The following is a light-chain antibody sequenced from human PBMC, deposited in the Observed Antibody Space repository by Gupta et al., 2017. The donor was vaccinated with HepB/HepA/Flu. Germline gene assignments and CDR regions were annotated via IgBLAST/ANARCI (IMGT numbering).Light chain of an antibody. J-gene: IGKJ3*01. CDR3: QQRSNWPRGGLFT. Sequence: EIVLTQSPATLSLSPGERATLSCRASQSVSSYLAWYQQKPGQAPRLLIYDASNRATGIPARFSGSGSGTDFTLTISSLEPEEFAVYYCQQRSNWPRGGLFTFGHGTKVDIK. V-gene: IGKV3-11*01. CDR2: DAS. CDR1: QSVSSY.